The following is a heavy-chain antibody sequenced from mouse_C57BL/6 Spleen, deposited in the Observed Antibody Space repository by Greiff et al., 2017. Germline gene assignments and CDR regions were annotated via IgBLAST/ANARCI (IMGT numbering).Heavy chain of an antibody. V-gene: IGHV2-2*01. CDR1: GFSLTSYG. CDR3: ARESFTTVVATRYFDV. J-gene: IGHJ1*03. CDR2: IWSGGST. Sequence: VQGVESGPGLVQPSQSLSITCTVSGFSLTSYGVHWVRQSPGKGLEWLGVIWSGGSTDYNAAFISRLSISKDNSKSQVFFKMNSLQADDTAIYYCARESFTTVVATRYFDVWGTGTTVTVSS. D-gene: IGHD1-1*01.